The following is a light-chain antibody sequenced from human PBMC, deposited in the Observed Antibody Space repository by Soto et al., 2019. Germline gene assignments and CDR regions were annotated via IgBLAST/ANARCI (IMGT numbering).Light chain of an antibody. V-gene: IGKV3-20*01. CDR2: DTF. Sequence: EIVLTQSPGTLSLSPGERATLSCRASQSISSSYLAWYQQKPGQAPRLLIYDTFTRATAIPDRFSGSGSGTDFTLTISRLEPEDFAVYYCQHYGRSPYTFGQGTKLEIK. J-gene: IGKJ2*01. CDR3: QHYGRSPYT. CDR1: QSISSSY.